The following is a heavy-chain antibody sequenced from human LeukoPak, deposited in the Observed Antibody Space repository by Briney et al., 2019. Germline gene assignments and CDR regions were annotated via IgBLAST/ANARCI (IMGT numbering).Heavy chain of an antibody. CDR3: ARERDYPDAFDI. D-gene: IGHD4-11*01. CDR2: IYSGGST. Sequence: GGSLRLSCAASGFTVSSNYMSWVRQAPGKGLGWVSVIYSGGSTYYADSVKGRFTISRDNSKNTLYLQMNSLRAEDTAVYYCARERDYPDAFDIWGQGTMVTVSS. V-gene: IGHV3-53*01. J-gene: IGHJ3*02. CDR1: GFTVSSNY.